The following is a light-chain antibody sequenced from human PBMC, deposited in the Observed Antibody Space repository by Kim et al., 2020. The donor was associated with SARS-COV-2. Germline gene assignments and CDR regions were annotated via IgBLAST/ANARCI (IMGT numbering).Light chain of an antibody. CDR1: SGHSNYA. Sequence: QLVLTQSPSASASLGASVKFTCTLSSGHSNYAIAWHQQQPEKGPRFLVKINNDGSHSKGDGIPDRFSGSSSGAERYLTISSLQSEDEADYYCQTWGTGIGVFGGGTKLTVL. CDR3: QTWGTGIGV. V-gene: IGLV4-69*01. J-gene: IGLJ2*01. CDR2: INNDGSH.